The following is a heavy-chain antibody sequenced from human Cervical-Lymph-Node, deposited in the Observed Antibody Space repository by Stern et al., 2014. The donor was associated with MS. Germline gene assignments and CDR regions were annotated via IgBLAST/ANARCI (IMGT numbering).Heavy chain of an antibody. D-gene: IGHD4-17*01. CDR3: ARPKDYGDFKN. J-gene: IGHJ4*02. Sequence: EEKLVESGAEVKQPGESLKISCQGSGYSFTSYWIGWVRQMPGTGLEWMGRIFPGEQDNRYRRYFKGQGTISADQCTLTSYQKGSSLKASDTAMYYCARPKDYGDFKNWGQGTLVTVSS. CDR2: IFPGEQDN. V-gene: IGHV5-51*03. CDR1: GYSFTSYW.